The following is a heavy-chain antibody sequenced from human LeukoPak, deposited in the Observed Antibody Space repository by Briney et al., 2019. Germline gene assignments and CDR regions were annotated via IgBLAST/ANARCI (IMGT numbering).Heavy chain of an antibody. V-gene: IGHV3-53*01. Sequence: GGSLRLSCAASGFIVSSNYMTWVRQAPGEGLEWVSVIHNDGSTYYAESVKGRFTISRDNSKNTLYLQMNSLRVEDTAVYYCAALARDYWGQGILVTVSS. D-gene: IGHD3-3*02. CDR2: IHNDGST. CDR1: GFIVSSNY. CDR3: AALARDY. J-gene: IGHJ4*02.